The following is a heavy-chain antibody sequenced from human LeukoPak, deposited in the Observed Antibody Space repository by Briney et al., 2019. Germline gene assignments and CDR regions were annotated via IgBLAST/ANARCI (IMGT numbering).Heavy chain of an antibody. CDR3: ARQPGIAVAGTRSSSFYYYGMDV. J-gene: IGHJ6*02. CDR2: IYTSGST. D-gene: IGHD6-19*01. Sequence: SETLSLTCTVSGGSISSYYWSWIRQPPGKGLEWIGYIYTSGSTNYNPSLKSRVTISVDTSKNQFSLKLSSVTAADTAVYYCARQPGIAVAGTRSSSFYYYGMDVWGQGTTVTVSS. V-gene: IGHV4-4*09. CDR1: GGSISSYY.